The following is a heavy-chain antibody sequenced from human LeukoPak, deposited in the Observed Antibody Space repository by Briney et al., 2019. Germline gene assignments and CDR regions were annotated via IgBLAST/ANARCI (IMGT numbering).Heavy chain of an antibody. J-gene: IGHJ4*02. CDR2: ISDDGSIK. D-gene: IGHD4-17*01. CDR3: ARGQVHGDYPRVFDH. CDR1: GFSFSSYA. V-gene: IGHV3-30*04. Sequence: PGGSLTLSCAASGFSFSSYAMHWVRQAPGKGLEWVAVISDDGSIKYYADSVKGRFTISRDNSENTLYLQMNSLRPEDTAMYHCARGQVHGDYPRVFDHWGQGALVTVSS.